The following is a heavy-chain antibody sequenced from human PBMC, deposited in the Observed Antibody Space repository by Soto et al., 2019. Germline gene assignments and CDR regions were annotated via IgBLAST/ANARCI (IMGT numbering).Heavy chain of an antibody. J-gene: IGHJ4*02. CDR1: EFTFSNYG. Sequence: GGSLRLSCAASEFTFSNYGMHWVRQAPGKGLEWVAVIWYDGSNKYYADSVKGRFTISRDNSKNTLYLQMNSLKAEDTAVYYCARALRMTIFGVDYWGQGTLVTVSS. D-gene: IGHD3-3*01. V-gene: IGHV3-33*01. CDR2: IWYDGSNK. CDR3: ARALRMTIFGVDY.